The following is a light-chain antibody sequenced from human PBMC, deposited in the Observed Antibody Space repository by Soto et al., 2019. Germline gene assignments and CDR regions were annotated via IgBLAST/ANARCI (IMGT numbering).Light chain of an antibody. CDR3: QQRDNWPWT. Sequence: ETVLTQSPATLSLSPGDRATLSCRASRRVSSYLAWYQQKAGQAPRLLIYDASNRAAGTPARFSGSGSGTEFTLTISSLEPEEFAVYYCQQRDNWPWTFGQGTKVEI. CDR2: DAS. J-gene: IGKJ1*01. V-gene: IGKV3-11*01. CDR1: RRVSSY.